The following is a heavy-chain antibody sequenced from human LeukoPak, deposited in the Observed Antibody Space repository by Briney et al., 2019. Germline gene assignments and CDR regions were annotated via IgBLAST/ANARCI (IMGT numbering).Heavy chain of an antibody. CDR1: GYSFTTYH. J-gene: IGHJ4*02. CDR3: ARESPHTFYFDY. CDR2: IKDSGTT. Sequence: ASVKVSFKASGYSFTTYHIHWVRQAPGQGLEWMGIIKDSGTTIYPQKFRGRVTMTRDTSTSTVYMEVSSLRSEDTAVYYCARESPHTFYFDYWGQGTLVTVSS. D-gene: IGHD3-16*01. V-gene: IGHV1-46*01.